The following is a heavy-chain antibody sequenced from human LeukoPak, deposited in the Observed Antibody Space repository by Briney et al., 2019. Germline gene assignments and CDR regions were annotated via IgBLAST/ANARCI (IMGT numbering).Heavy chain of an antibody. D-gene: IGHD3-3*01. CDR1: GGSISSYY. CDR2: IYYSGST. V-gene: IGHV4-59*01. CDR3: ARGTAIFDAGDY. Sequence: SETLSLTCTVSGGSISSYYWSWIRQPPGKGLEWIGYIYYSGSTNYNPSLKSRVTISVDTSKNQFSLKLSSVTAADTAVYYCARGTAIFDAGDYWGQGTLVTVSS. J-gene: IGHJ4*02.